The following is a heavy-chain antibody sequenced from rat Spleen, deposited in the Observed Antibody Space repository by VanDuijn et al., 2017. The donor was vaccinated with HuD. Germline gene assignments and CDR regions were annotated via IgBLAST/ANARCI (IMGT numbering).Heavy chain of an antibody. J-gene: IGHJ2*01. D-gene: IGHD5-1*01. Sequence: EVQLVESGGGLVQPGRSLKFSCAASGFTFNNYWMTWIRQAPGKGLEWVASITNFAGRTHYPDSVKGRFTISRDNEKSSLYLQMDSLKSEDTATYYCTTDRLGADYFDYWGQGVMVTVSS. CDR2: ITNFAGRT. CDR3: TTDRLGADYFDY. CDR1: GFTFNNYW. V-gene: IGHV5-31*01.